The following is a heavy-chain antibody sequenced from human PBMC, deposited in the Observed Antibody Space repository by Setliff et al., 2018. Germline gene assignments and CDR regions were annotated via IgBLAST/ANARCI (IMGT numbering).Heavy chain of an antibody. Sequence: ASVKVSCKASGYILNSYGISWVRQAPGQGLEWMGWISSYNDITNYAQRFQGRVTLTTDMSTSAAYMELRSLGSDDTAVYYCAISTLSICSGGTCPNVFDVWGQGTMLTVS. CDR2: ISSYNDIT. CDR1: GYILNSYG. CDR3: AISTLSICSGGTCPNVFDV. J-gene: IGHJ3*01. V-gene: IGHV1-18*01. D-gene: IGHD2-15*01.